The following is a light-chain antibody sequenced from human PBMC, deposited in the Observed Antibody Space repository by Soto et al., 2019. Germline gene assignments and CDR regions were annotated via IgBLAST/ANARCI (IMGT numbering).Light chain of an antibody. CDR2: DDS. J-gene: IGLJ1*01. CDR3: QVWDSSSDPYV. CDR1: NMGSKS. Sequence: SYELTQPPAVSVAPGQTARISCGGNNMGSKSVHWYQQKPGQAPVLVVYDDSDRPSGIPERFSGSNSGNTATLTISRVEAGDEADYYCQVWDSSSDPYVFGNGTKVTVL. V-gene: IGLV3-21*02.